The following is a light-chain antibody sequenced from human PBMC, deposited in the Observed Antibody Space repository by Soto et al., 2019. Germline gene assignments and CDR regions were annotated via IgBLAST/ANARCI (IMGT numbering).Light chain of an antibody. J-gene: IGLJ2*01. CDR2: DVS. Sequence: QSVLTQPASVSGSPGQSITISCTGTSSDVGGYNYVSWYQHRPGKAPKLMIYDVSHRPSGVSTRFSGSKSGNTASLTISGLQAEDESDYYCSSYTSSSTPHVVFGGGTKLTVL. CDR1: SSDVGGYNY. CDR3: SSYTSSSTPHVV. V-gene: IGLV2-14*03.